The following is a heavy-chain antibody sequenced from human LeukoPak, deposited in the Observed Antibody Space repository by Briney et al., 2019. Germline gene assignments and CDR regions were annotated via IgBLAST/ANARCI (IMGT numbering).Heavy chain of an antibody. CDR1: GFTFSNAW. D-gene: IGHD2-2*01. CDR2: ISGSGGST. Sequence: GGSLRLSCAASGFTFSNAWMSWVRQAPGKGLEWVSAISGSGGSTYYADSVKGRFTISRDNSKNTLYLQMNSLRAEDTAVYYCAKVDSGIVVVPAAIWGYYYYMDVWGKGTTVTISS. J-gene: IGHJ6*03. V-gene: IGHV3-23*01. CDR3: AKVDSGIVVVPAAIWGYYYYMDV.